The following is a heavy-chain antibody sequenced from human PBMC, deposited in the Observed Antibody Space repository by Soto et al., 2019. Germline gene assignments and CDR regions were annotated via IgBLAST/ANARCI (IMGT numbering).Heavy chain of an antibody. V-gene: IGHV1-18*01. CDR3: AMVDVYVTPSPQDV. D-gene: IGHD3-16*01. CDR1: GYTFTRYG. CDR2: INTYNGNT. Sequence: QVQLVQSGAEVKNPGASVKVSCKASGYTFTRYGIGWARQAPGQGLEWMGWINTYNGNTNYAQNVQGRVTLTTDTSTSTADLDPRSLRSNDTAIYYCAMVDVYVTPSPQDVWGQGTTVIVSS. J-gene: IGHJ6*02.